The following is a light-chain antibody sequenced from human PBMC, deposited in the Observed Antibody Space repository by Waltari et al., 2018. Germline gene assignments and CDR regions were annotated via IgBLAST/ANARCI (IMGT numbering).Light chain of an antibody. CDR2: KAS. J-gene: IGKJ2*01. CDR3: QKYDTYPYT. Sequence: TCRASQSISSWLAWYQQKPGKVPKLLIYKASSLESGVPLRFSGSGSGTEFTLTISSLQPDDFATYYCQKYDTYPYTFGQGTKLEI. CDR1: QSISSW. V-gene: IGKV1-5*03.